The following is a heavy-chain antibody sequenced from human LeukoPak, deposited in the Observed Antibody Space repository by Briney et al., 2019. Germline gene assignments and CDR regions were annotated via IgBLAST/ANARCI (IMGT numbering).Heavy chain of an antibody. Sequence: ASVKVSCKASGYTFTSYDINWVRQATGQGLEWMGWMNPNSGNTGYAQKFQGRVTMTRNTSISTAYMELSSLRSEDTAVCYCARGTVTTGWWFDPWGQGTLVTVSS. CDR3: ARGTVTTGWWFDP. D-gene: IGHD4-17*01. V-gene: IGHV1-8*01. J-gene: IGHJ5*02. CDR1: GYTFTSYD. CDR2: MNPNSGNT.